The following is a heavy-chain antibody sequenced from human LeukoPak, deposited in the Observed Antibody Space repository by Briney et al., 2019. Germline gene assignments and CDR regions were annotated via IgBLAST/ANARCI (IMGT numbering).Heavy chain of an antibody. J-gene: IGHJ6*02. D-gene: IGHD3-22*01. CDR3: AKSSYYDSSGYTTPYYYYGMDV. CDR1: GFTFSSYG. Sequence: GGSLRLSCAASGFTFSSYGMHWVRQAPGKGLEWVAVISYDGSNKYYADSVKGRFTISRDNSKNTLYLQMNSLRAEDTALYYCAKSSYYDSSGYTTPYYYYGMDVWGQGTTVTVS. V-gene: IGHV3-30*18. CDR2: ISYDGSNK.